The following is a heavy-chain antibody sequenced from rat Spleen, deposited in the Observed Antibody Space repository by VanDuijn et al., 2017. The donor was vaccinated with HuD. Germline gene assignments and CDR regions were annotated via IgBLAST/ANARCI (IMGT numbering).Heavy chain of an antibody. D-gene: IGHD1-12*02. Sequence: EVQLQESGPGLVKPSQSLSLTCSVTGYSITNNYWGWIRKFPGNKMEWMGYISYRGSTSYNPSLKSRISITRDTSKNQFFLHLNSVTTEDTATYYCARYARYYYDGSYYPFDYWGQGVMVTVSS. CDR2: ISYRGST. CDR3: ARYARYYYDGSYYPFDY. CDR1: GYSITNNY. V-gene: IGHV3-1*01. J-gene: IGHJ2*01.